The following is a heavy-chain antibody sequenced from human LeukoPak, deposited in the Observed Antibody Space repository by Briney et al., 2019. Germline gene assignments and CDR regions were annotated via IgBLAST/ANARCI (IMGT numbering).Heavy chain of an antibody. CDR3: AKAGIAAAGTIDY. Sequence: PGRSLRLSCAASGFTFSSYGMPWVRQAPGKGLEWVAVISYDGSNKYYADSVKGRFTISRDNSKNTLYLQMNSLRAEDTAVYYCAKAGIAAAGTIDYWGQGTLVTVSS. CDR2: ISYDGSNK. D-gene: IGHD6-13*01. J-gene: IGHJ4*02. CDR1: GFTFSSYG. V-gene: IGHV3-30*18.